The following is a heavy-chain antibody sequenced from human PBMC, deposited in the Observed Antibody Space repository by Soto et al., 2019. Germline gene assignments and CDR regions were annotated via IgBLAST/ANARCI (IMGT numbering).Heavy chain of an antibody. J-gene: IGHJ6*02. CDR3: ARSGSVPYYYSGLDV. CDR1: GYTFSRSG. Sequence: VQLVQSGAEVKKPGASVKVSCKASGYTFSRSGISWVRQAPGQGLEWMGWISTYNGDTNYAQKVQGRVTMTTDTSPSTAFMERMSLRSDDTAVYYCARSGSVPYYYSGLDVWGQGTTVTVSS. CDR2: ISTYNGDT. D-gene: IGHD1-26*01. V-gene: IGHV1-18*01.